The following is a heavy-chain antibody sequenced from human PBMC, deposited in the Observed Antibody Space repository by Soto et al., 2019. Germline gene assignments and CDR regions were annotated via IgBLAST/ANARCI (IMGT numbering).Heavy chain of an antibody. CDR3: ARDHPHSYGVYYFDY. CDR2: MHYSGST. V-gene: IGHV4-61*08. CDR1: GGSISSGGYF. Sequence: SETLSLTCSVSGGSISSGGYFWSWIRQHPGTGLQWIGHMHYSGSTHYNPSLQNRVTISIDTSKNQVSLKVNSVTAADTAVYYCARDHPHSYGVYYFDYWGQGTPVTVSS. D-gene: IGHD5-18*01. J-gene: IGHJ4*02.